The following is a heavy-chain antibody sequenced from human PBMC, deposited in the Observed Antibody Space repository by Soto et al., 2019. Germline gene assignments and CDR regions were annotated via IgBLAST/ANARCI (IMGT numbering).Heavy chain of an antibody. V-gene: IGHV4-59*08. J-gene: IGHJ6*03. CDR1: GGSISGHY. CDR3: ARGPYYDLIWNYYYMDV. D-gene: IGHD3-16*01. Sequence: QVQLQESGPGLVKPSETLSFSCSVSGGSISGHYWSWVRQTPGKGLEWIGYMYYSGRTNYNPSLKSRVTISVDTSKNHFSLRLTSVTAADPAVCYCARGPYYDLIWNYYYMDVWGKGTTVTVSS. CDR2: MYYSGRT.